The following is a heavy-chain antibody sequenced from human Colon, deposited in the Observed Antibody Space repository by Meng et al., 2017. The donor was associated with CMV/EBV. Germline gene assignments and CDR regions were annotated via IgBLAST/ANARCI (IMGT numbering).Heavy chain of an antibody. D-gene: IGHD2-21*01. Sequence: QVQLIQSGTEVKKPGASGKAACKTSGYTFTAKHLHWVRHAPGQGLEWMGWIYPQNGGTYFAQKFQGRVTMTSDTSISTAYMELSSLTSDDTAIYYCIKEDWYFDFWGQGTLVTVSS. CDR2: IYPQNGGT. V-gene: IGHV1-2*02. CDR1: GYTFTAKH. J-gene: IGHJ4*02. CDR3: IKEDWYFDF.